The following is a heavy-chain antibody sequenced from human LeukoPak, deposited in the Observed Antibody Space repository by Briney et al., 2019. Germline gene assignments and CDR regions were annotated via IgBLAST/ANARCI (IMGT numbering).Heavy chain of an antibody. V-gene: IGHV3-30*02. D-gene: IGHD4-17*01. CDR2: IRYDGSNK. CDR3: AKDLTTVTTEGDY. Sequence: GGSLRLSCAASGFTFSSYSMHWVRQAPGKGLEWVAFIRYDGSNKYYADSVKGRFTIFRDNSKNTLYLQMNSLRGEDTAVYYCAKDLTTVTTEGDYWGQGTLVTVSS. J-gene: IGHJ4*02. CDR1: GFTFSSYS.